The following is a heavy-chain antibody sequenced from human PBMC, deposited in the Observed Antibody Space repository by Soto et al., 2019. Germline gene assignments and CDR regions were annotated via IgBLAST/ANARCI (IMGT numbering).Heavy chain of an antibody. CDR2: ISSTTNYI. CDR3: ARESEDLTSNFDY. J-gene: IGHJ4*02. CDR1: GFTFTRYS. V-gene: IGHV3-21*06. Sequence: GGSLRLSCAASGFTFTRYSMNWVRQAPGKGLEWASSISSTTNYIYYGDSMKGRFTISRDNAKNSLSMEMNSLRSEDTAVYYCARESEDLTSNFDYCGQGTLVTV.